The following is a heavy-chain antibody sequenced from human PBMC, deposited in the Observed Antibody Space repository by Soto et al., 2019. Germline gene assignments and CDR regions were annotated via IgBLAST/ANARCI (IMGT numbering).Heavy chain of an antibody. Sequence: GGSLRLSCAASGFTFSSYAMSWVRQAPGKGLEWVSAISGSGGSTYYADSVKGRFTISRDNSKNTLYLQMNSLRAEDTAVYYCAKFGGGYCSGGSCYNWFDPWGQGTLVTVSS. V-gene: IGHV3-23*01. CDR2: ISGSGGST. D-gene: IGHD2-15*01. CDR1: GFTFSSYA. J-gene: IGHJ5*02. CDR3: AKFGGGYCSGGSCYNWFDP.